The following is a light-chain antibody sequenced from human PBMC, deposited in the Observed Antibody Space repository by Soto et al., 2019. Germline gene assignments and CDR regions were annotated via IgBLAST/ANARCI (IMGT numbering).Light chain of an antibody. CDR3: QQYDSSPYT. V-gene: IGKV3-20*01. CDR2: GAS. J-gene: IGKJ2*01. Sequence: EIVLTQSTGTLSLSPGERVTLSCRASQSVSSSYLAWYQQKPGQAPRLLIYGASSRATGIPDRFSGSGSGTDFTLTISRLEPEDFAVYYCQQYDSSPYTFGQGTKLEIK. CDR1: QSVSSSY.